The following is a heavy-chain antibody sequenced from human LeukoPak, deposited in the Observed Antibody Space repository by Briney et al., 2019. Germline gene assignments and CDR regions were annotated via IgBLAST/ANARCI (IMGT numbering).Heavy chain of an antibody. J-gene: IGHJ4*02. CDR3: ARAGYTISYYSLDC. CDR2: IYTAGST. Sequence: PSETLSLTCTVSGGSINSYYWGWIRQPAGKGLEWIGRIYTAGSTNYNPSLKSRVTISVDTSKNQFSLKLTSVTAADTAMYYCARAGYTISYYSLDCWGQGTLVTVSS. D-gene: IGHD1-26*01. V-gene: IGHV4-4*07. CDR1: GGSINSYY.